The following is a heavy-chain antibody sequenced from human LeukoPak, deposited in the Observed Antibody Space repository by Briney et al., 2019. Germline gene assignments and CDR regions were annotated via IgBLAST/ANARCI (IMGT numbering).Heavy chain of an antibody. Sequence: SETLSLTCTVSGVSISSSSYYWGWIRQPPGKGLEWIGSIYYSGSTYYNPSLKSRVTISVDTSKNQFSLKLSSVTAADTAMYYCAKSGGYGLMDYGGQGTLVTVSS. D-gene: IGHD1-26*01. CDR2: IYYSGST. V-gene: IGHV4-39*01. CDR3: AKSGGYGLMDY. J-gene: IGHJ4*02. CDR1: GVSISSSSYY.